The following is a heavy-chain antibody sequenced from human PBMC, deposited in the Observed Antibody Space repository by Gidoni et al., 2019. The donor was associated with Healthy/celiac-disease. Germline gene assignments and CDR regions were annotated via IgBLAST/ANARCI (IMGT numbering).Heavy chain of an antibody. D-gene: IGHD2-15*01. J-gene: IGHJ6*03. CDR1: GGSISSYY. CDR3: ARLATGSWLRHYYYMDV. V-gene: IGHV4-59*08. CDR2: IYYSGST. Sequence: QVQLQESGPGLVKPSETLSLTCTVSGGSISSYYWSWIRQPPGKGLEWIGYIYYSGSTNYNPSLKSRVTISVDTSKNQFSLKLSSVTAADTAVYYCARLATGSWLRHYYYMDVWGKGTTVTVSS.